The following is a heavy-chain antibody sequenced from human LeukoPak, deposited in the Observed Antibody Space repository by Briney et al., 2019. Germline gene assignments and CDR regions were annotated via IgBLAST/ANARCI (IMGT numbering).Heavy chain of an antibody. CDR1: GGPVSSGSYY. Sequence: SETLSLTCTVSGGPVSSGSYYWSWIRQPPGKGLEWIGYIYYSGSTNYNPSLKSRVTISVDTSKNQLSLKLSSVTAADTAVYYCAVDYYDSSGYSDYWGQGTLVTVSS. CDR2: IYYSGST. D-gene: IGHD3-22*01. CDR3: AVDYYDSSGYSDY. J-gene: IGHJ4*02. V-gene: IGHV4-61*01.